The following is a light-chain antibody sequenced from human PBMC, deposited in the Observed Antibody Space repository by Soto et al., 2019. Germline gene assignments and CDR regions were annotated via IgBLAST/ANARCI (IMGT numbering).Light chain of an antibody. V-gene: IGLV2-11*01. CDR3: CSHAGSYSWV. J-gene: IGLJ3*02. CDR2: SVN. CDR1: SSDVGSSSY. Sequence: QSALTQPRSVSGSPGQSVTISCTGTSSDVGSSSYVSWYQQCPGKAPQLMIYSVNKRPSGVPSRFSGSKSGNTASLTISGLQAEDEADYFCCSHAGSYSWVFGGGTKVTVL.